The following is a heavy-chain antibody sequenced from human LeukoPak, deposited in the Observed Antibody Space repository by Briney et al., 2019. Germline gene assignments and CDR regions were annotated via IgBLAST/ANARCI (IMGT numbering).Heavy chain of an antibody. D-gene: IGHD1-1*01. V-gene: IGHV1-46*01. CDR3: ARCRYELFCNWFAP. Sequence: GASVKISCKASGYTFTSYYLHWVRQAPGHGLEWMGIINPSRGSTSYAQKFQGRVTMTRDTSTSTVYMEVSSLRSEDTAVYYCARCRYELFCNWFAPWGQGTLVTVSS. CDR2: INPSRGST. J-gene: IGHJ5*02. CDR1: GYTFTSYY.